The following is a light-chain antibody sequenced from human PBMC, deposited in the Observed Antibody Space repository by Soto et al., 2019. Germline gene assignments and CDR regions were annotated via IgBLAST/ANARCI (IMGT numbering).Light chain of an antibody. CDR2: EVS. Sequence: QSALTQPASVSGSPGQSITISCAGTSSDIGDYNYVSWYQHHPGNAPKLIIYEVSNRPSGVSNRFSGSKSGNTASLTISGLQAEDEADYYCSSDTSSSTYVFGTGTKLTVL. V-gene: IGLV2-14*01. J-gene: IGLJ1*01. CDR1: SSDIGDYNY. CDR3: SSDTSSSTYV.